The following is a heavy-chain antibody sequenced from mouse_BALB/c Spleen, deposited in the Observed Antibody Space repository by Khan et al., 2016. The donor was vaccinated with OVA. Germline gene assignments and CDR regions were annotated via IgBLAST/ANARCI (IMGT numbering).Heavy chain of an antibody. CDR2: ISYSGST. CDR3: ARSIMAN. V-gene: IGHV3-2*02. Sequence: EVQLQESGPGLVKPSQSLSLTCTVTGYSITSDYAWNWIRQFPGNKLECMGYISYSGSTSYNPSLKSRISFTRDTSKNQFFLQLNSVTTEDTATYNCARSIMANWGQGTTLTVSS. J-gene: IGHJ2*01. CDR1: GYSITSDYA.